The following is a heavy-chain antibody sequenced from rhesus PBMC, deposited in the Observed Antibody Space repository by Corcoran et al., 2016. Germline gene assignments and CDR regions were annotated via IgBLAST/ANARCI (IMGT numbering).Heavy chain of an antibody. CDR1: GFSFRDYY. Sequence: EVQLVESGGGLAKPGGSLRLSCAASGFSFRDYYMYWVRPAPGKGLELVSVISYTGGRTYYADTGKGRFTISRENAKNTLYLQMDSLRAEDTAVYYCAREGDGYRQGFFDYWGQGVLVTVSS. D-gene: IGHD5-24*01. V-gene: IGHV3S18*01. CDR3: AREGDGYRQGFFDY. CDR2: ISYTGGRT. J-gene: IGHJ4*01.